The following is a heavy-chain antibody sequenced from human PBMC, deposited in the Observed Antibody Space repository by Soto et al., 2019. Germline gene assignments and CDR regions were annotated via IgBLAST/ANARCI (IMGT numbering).Heavy chain of an antibody. CDR1: ELTFSNAW. D-gene: IGHD2-15*01. Sequence: EVQRVESGGGLVKPGGSLRLCCAASELTFSNAWMSWVRQAPGKGLERVGRIKSKSDDGTTDYAPLLRGRCIISRDDSIHTVLLQMSSRKSVETAVYYCTTDRLRSSGVSCYGPFDHWGQGTLVTVSS. CDR2: IKSKSDDGTT. V-gene: IGHV3-15*01. J-gene: IGHJ4*02. CDR3: TTDRLRSSGVSCYGPFDH.